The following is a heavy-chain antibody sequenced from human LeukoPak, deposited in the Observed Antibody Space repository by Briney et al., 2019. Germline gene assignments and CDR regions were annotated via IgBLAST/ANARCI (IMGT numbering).Heavy chain of an antibody. D-gene: IGHD3-22*01. Sequence: GGSLRLSCAASKFIFSEYAMDWVRQAPGKGPEWVAAIGASGSSTYYAASVEGRFTISRDNSKETLYLQMDSLRADDTAVYFCAKSPYYDSSGDAFEIWGQGTLVTVSS. CDR3: AKSPYYDSSGDAFEI. V-gene: IGHV3-23*01. CDR1: KFIFSEYA. CDR2: IGASGSST. J-gene: IGHJ3*02.